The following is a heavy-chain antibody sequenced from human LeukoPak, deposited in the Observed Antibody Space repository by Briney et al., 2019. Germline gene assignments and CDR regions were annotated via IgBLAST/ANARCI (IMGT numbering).Heavy chain of an antibody. J-gene: IGHJ4*02. CDR3: ARELTGYFDF. Sequence: PGRSLRLSCAASGFTFSSYGMHWVRQAPGKGLEWVAIISYDGRKKYYADSVKGRFTISRENSKSALYLQMNSLITEDTAVYYCARELTGYFDFWGQGTLVTVSS. V-gene: IGHV3-30*19. CDR1: GFTFSSYG. D-gene: IGHD7-27*01. CDR2: ISYDGRKK.